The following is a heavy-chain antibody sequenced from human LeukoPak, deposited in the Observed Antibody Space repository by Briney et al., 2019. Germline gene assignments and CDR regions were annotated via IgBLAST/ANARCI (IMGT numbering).Heavy chain of an antibody. V-gene: IGHV4-59*01. Sequence: SETLSLTCTVSGGSINSYYWSWIRQAPGKGLEWIGYIYYSGSTSYNPSLKSPVTISVDTSKNQFSLKLSSVTAADTAVYYCARFGYYSFDYWGQGTLVTVSS. J-gene: IGHJ4*02. CDR3: ARFGYYSFDY. CDR2: IYYSGST. D-gene: IGHD5-18*01. CDR1: GGSINSYY.